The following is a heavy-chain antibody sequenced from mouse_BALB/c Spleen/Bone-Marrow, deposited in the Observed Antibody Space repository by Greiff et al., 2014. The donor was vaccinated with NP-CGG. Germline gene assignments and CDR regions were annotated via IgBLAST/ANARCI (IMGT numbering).Heavy chain of an antibody. Sequence: EVQLQQSGAELVKPGASVKLSCTASGFNIKDTYMYWVKQSPEQGLEWIGRIDPANGNTKYDPKFQDKATITADTSSNTAYLQLSSLTSEDTAVYYCARYYYGSSLFAYWGQGTLVTVSA. CDR1: GFNIKDTY. CDR2: IDPANGNT. V-gene: IGHV14-3*02. D-gene: IGHD1-1*01. CDR3: ARYYYGSSLFAY. J-gene: IGHJ3*01.